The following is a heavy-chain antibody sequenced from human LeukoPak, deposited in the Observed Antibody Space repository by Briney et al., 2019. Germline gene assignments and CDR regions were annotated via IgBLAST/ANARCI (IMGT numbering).Heavy chain of an antibody. CDR2: IYYSGST. CDR1: GYSISSNNW. CDR3: ARNQAVAANRGAFDI. D-gene: IGHD6-19*01. J-gene: IGHJ3*02. V-gene: IGHV4-28*01. Sequence: LRLSCAVSGYSISSNNWWAWIRQPPGKGLEWIGYIYYSGSTYYNPYNPSLTSRVTMSVDTSKNQFSLKLDSVTEKDTAMYYCARNQAVAANRGAFDIWGQGTMVTVSS.